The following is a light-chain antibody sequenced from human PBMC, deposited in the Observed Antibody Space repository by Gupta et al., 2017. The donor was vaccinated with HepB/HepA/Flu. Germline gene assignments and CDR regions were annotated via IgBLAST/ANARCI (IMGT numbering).Light chain of an antibody. CDR1: SSDVGSYNY. V-gene: IGLV2-14*03. Sequence: QSALTQPASVSGSPGQSSTISCTETSSDVGSYNYVSWYQQHPGKAPELIIYDVTNRPSGVSYRFSGSKSGNTASLTISGLQAEDEADYYCSSYTSSTTLVFGGGTKLTVL. CDR2: DVT. J-gene: IGLJ2*01. CDR3: SSYTSSTTLV.